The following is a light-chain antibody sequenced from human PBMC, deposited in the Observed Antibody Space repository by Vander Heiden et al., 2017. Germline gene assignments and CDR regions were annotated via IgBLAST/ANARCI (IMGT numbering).Light chain of an antibody. Sequence: DIQMTQSPSSLSASVGDRVTITCQASQDISNYLNWYQQKPGKAPKLLIYDASNLETGVPSRFSGSGSGTDFTFTISSLQPEDIATYYCQQDDNLLRVFGHGTKVDIK. CDR1: QDISNY. J-gene: IGKJ3*01. V-gene: IGKV1-33*01. CDR2: DAS. CDR3: QQDDNLLRV.